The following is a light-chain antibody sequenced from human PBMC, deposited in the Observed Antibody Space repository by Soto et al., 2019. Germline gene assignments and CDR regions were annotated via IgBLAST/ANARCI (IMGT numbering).Light chain of an antibody. V-gene: IGLV2-11*01. Sequence: VLTQPRSVSGSPGQSVTISCTGTISDLGSYNYVSWYQHHPGKAPQLMIYDVYKRPSGVPDRFSGSKSDTTASLTISGLQAEDEADYYCCSYAGSDTLVFGTGTKVTVL. CDR1: ISDLGSYNY. CDR2: DVY. J-gene: IGLJ1*01. CDR3: CSYAGSDTLV.